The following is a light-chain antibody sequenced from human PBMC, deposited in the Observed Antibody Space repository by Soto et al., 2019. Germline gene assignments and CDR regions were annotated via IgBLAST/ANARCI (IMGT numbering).Light chain of an antibody. CDR2: SNN. V-gene: IGLV1-44*01. CDR3: AAWDDSLNGLVV. CDR1: SSNIGSNT. Sequence: QPVLTQPPSASGTPGQRVTISCSGSSSNIGSNTVNWYQQLPGTAPKLLIYSNNQRPSGVPDRFSGSKSGTSASLAISGLQFEDEADYYCAAWDDSLNGLVVFGGGTKLTVL. J-gene: IGLJ2*01.